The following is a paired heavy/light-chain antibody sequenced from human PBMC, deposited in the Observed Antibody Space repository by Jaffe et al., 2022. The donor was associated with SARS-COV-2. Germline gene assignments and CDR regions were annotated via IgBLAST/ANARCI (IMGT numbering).Light chain of an antibody. J-gene: IGKJ4*01. CDR1: QNINSD. CDR3: QQSYDTPIT. V-gene: IGKV1-39*01. Sequence: DIQMTQSPSSLSASVGDRVTITCRASQNINSDLNWYQQKPGKAPKLLIYAASSLQSGVPSRFSGSGSGTDFTLTISSLQAEDFATYYCQQSYDTPITFGGGTKVEI. CDR2: AAS.
Heavy chain of an antibody. CDR2: ISGNGYST. Sequence: EVQLLESGGGLVQPGGSLRLSCAASGFTFRSSAMNWVRQAPGKGLEWVSGISGNGYSTYYTDSVKGRFTISRDNSKNTLYLQMDSLRAGDTAVYYCAKSQYNDYRWRYFDYWGQGTTVPVSS. CDR3: AKSQYNDYRWRYFDY. J-gene: IGHJ4*02. CDR1: GFTFRSSA. D-gene: IGHD4-4*01. V-gene: IGHV3-23*01.